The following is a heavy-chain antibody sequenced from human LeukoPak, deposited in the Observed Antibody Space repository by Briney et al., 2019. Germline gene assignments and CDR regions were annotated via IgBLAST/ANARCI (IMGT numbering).Heavy chain of an antibody. V-gene: IGHV4-4*02. Sequence: SETLSLTCAVPGYSISRGYWWSWVRQPPGRGPEWIGEIHHSGDTNYNPSLKSRVTISVDKSKNQVSLKLSSVTAADTALYYCARNADYDMDVWGQGTTVTVSS. CDR3: ARNADYDMDV. CDR2: IHHSGDT. CDR1: GYSISRGYW. J-gene: IGHJ6*02.